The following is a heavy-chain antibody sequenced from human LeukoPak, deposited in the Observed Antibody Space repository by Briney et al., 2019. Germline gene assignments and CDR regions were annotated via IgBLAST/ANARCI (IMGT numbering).Heavy chain of an antibody. CDR3: ARDRLSRFFDY. V-gene: IGHV3-33*01. CDR2: IFYDGNNK. D-gene: IGHD2/OR15-2a*01. Sequence: PGTSLRLSCAASGFTFSSYGIHWVRQAPGKGLEWVAVIFYDGNNKCYADSVKGRFTISRDTSGNTLYLQVNSLRAEDTAVYYCARDRLSRFFDYWGQGTLVTVSS. CDR1: GFTFSSYG. J-gene: IGHJ4*02.